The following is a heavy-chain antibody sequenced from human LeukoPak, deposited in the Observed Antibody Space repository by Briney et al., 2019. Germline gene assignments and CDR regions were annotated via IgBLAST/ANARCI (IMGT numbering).Heavy chain of an antibody. CDR3: ARVGDSYGYFDY. CDR2: IYHSGST. J-gene: IGHJ4*02. D-gene: IGHD5-18*01. Sequence: SETLSLTCTVSGGSISSYYWSWIRQPPGKGLEWIGCIYHSGSTYYNPSLKSRVTISVDTSKNQFSLRLSSVTAADPAVYYCARVGDSYGYFDYWGQGTLVTVSS. V-gene: IGHV4-59*08. CDR1: GGSISSYY.